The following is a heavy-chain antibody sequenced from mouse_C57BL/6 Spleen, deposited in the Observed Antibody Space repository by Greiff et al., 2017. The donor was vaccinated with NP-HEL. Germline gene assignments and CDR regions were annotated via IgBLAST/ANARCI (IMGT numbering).Heavy chain of an antibody. V-gene: IGHV14-1*01. CDR2: LDPEDGDT. CDR3: TLSFYGNWYFDV. J-gene: IGHJ1*03. CDR1: GFNIKDYY. Sequence: EVQLQQSGAELVRPGASVKLSCTASGFNIKDYYMHWVKQRPEQGLEWIGRLDPEDGDTEYAPKFQGKATMTADTSSNTAYLQLSSLTSEDTAVYYCTLSFYGNWYFDVWGTGTTVTVSS. D-gene: IGHD2-1*01.